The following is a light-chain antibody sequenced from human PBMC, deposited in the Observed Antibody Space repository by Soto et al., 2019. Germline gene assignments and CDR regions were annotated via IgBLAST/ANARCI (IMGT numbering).Light chain of an antibody. CDR2: GAS. CDR1: QSVNSSY. Sequence: EMVLSQSPGTLSLSPGERATLSCRASQSVNSSYVAWYQQKPGQAPRLLIYGASIRATGIADRFSGSGSGTDFTLTISRLEPEDFAVYYCQQYGSSPLFTFGPGTKVDIK. J-gene: IGKJ3*01. CDR3: QQYGSSPLFT. V-gene: IGKV3-20*01.